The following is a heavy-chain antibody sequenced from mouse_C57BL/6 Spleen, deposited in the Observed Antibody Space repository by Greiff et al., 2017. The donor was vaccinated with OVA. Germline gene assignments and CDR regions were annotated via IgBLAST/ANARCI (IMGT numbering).Heavy chain of an antibody. V-gene: IGHV1-50*01. CDR3: ASSTAQAAYYAMDY. CDR2: IDPSDSYT. J-gene: IGHJ4*01. D-gene: IGHD3-2*02. CDR1: GYTFTSYW. Sequence: VKLQQPGAELVKPGASVKLSCKASGYTFTSYWMQWVKQRPGQGLEWIGEIDPSDSYTNYNQKFKGKATLTVDTSSSTAYMQLSSLTSEDSAVYYCASSTAQAAYYAMDYWGQGTSVTVSS.